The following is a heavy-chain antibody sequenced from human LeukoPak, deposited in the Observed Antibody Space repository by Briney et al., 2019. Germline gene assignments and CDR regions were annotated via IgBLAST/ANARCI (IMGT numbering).Heavy chain of an antibody. CDR1: GFTFSTYA. V-gene: IGHV3-53*01. CDR2: IYSGGNT. Sequence: GGSLRLSCAASGFTFSTYAMTWVRQAPGKGLEWVSIIYSGGNTYYADSVKGRFTISRDNSKNTLYLQMNRLRPEDTAVYYCARGTVTAPDYWGQGTLVTVSS. CDR3: ARGTVTAPDY. J-gene: IGHJ4*02. D-gene: IGHD2-21*02.